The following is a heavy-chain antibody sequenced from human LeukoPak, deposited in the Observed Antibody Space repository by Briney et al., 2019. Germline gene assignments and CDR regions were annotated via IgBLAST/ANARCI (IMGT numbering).Heavy chain of an antibody. D-gene: IGHD4-23*01. Sequence: SQTLSLTCAISGDSVSSDSAAWNWIRQSPSRGLEWLARTYFRSKWYYDYALAVKSRITINPDTSKNQFSLKLSSVTAADTAVYYCARRALGRAHLRWNHFDYWGQGTLVTVSS. J-gene: IGHJ4*02. CDR3: ARRALGRAHLRWNHFDY. CDR2: TYFRSKWYY. V-gene: IGHV6-1*01. CDR1: GDSVSSDSAA.